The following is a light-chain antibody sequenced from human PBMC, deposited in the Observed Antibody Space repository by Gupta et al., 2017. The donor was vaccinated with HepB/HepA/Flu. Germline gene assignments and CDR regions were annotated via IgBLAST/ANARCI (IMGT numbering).Light chain of an antibody. CDR2: ATA. J-gene: IGKJ2*01. CDR3: QQYRSFHLFT. V-gene: IGKV3-20*01. CDR1: GPFSVNY. Sequence: ENVLTRSPDPLSLSPGERATLACRASGPFSVNYLAWYQQNRGQPPSLGIYATAYTATGIPDRFSGSGSGTEFTLTISTLGPEDFAVDYCQQYRSFHLFTFGQGTKLEIK.